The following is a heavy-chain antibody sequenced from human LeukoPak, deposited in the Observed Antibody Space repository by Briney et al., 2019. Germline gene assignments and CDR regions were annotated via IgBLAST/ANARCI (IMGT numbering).Heavy chain of an antibody. V-gene: IGHV1-69*05. CDR1: GGTFSSYA. CDR2: IIPIFGTA. CDR3: ARSYSGSPNNYYYYMDV. J-gene: IGHJ6*03. Sequence: SVKVSCKASGGTFSSYAISWVRQAPGQGLEWMGGIIPIFGTANYAQKFQGRVTITTDESTSTAYMELSSLGSEDTAVYYCARSYSGSPNNYYYYMDVWGKGTTVTVSS. D-gene: IGHD1-26*01.